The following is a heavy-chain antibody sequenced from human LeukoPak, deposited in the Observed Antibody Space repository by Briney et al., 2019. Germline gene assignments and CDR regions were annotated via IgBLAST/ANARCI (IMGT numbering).Heavy chain of an antibody. CDR1: VGTFSSYA. CDR2: IIPIFGTA. Sequence: SVKVSCKASVGTFSSYAISWVRQAPGQGLEWMGGIIPIFGTANYAQKFQGRVTITTDESTSTAYMELSSLRSEDTAVYYCARGTYCSGGSCYSADYWGQGTLVTVSS. D-gene: IGHD2-15*01. CDR3: ARGTYCSGGSCYSADY. V-gene: IGHV1-69*05. J-gene: IGHJ4*02.